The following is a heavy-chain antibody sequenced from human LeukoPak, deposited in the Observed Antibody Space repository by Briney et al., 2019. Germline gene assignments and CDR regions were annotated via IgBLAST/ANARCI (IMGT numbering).Heavy chain of an antibody. CDR2: IYYSGST. V-gene: IGHV4-59*01. J-gene: IGHJ3*01. Sequence: SETLSLTCTVSGGSISSYYWSWIRQPPGKGLEWIGYIYYSGSTNYNPSLKSRVTISVDTSKNQFSLKLGSVTAADTAVYYCARSNYHAFDLWRQGTMVTVSS. D-gene: IGHD4-11*01. CDR3: ARSNYHAFDL. CDR1: GGSISSYY.